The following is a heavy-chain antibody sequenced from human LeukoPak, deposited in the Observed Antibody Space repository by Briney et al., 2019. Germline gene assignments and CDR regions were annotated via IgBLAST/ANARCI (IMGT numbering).Heavy chain of an antibody. CDR2: INPSGGNT. V-gene: IGHV3-23*01. J-gene: IGHJ4*02. Sequence: GGSLRLSCAGSGFTFSSNPLSWVPEAPGKGLEWGSAINPSGGNTYYADSVRGRFTISRDNSKNTLYLQMNTLRAEDTAVYYCATTKQARRYFDYWGQGTLVTVSS. CDR1: GFTFSSNP. D-gene: IGHD1-1*01. CDR3: ATTKQARRYFDY.